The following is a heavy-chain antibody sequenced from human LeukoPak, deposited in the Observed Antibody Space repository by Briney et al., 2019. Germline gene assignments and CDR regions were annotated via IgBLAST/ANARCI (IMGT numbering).Heavy chain of an antibody. Sequence: ASVKVSCKASGYTFTSYYMHWVRQAPGQGLEWMGIINPSGGSTSYAQKFQGRVTMTRDTSTSTVYMELSSLRSEDTAVYYCARALSRITMTVESPDYWGQGTLVTVSS. CDR3: ARALSRITMTVESPDY. D-gene: IGHD3-22*01. CDR1: GYTFTSYY. V-gene: IGHV1-46*01. CDR2: INPSGGST. J-gene: IGHJ4*02.